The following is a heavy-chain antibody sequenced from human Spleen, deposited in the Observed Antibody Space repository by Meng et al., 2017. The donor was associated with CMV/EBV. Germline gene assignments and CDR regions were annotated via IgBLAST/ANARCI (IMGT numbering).Heavy chain of an antibody. Sequence: VQLQESGPGLVKPSGTLSLTCAVSGGSTSSSNLWTWVRQVPGKGLEWIGEIYHSGSTNYNPSLKSRVTISVDKFKNQFSLKLGSVTAADTAVYYCARIERRRILKYCGSDCSTTDYWGQGTLVTVSS. CDR1: GGSTSSSNL. CDR2: IYHSGST. CDR3: ARIERRRILKYCGSDCSTTDY. J-gene: IGHJ4*02. D-gene: IGHD2-21*02. V-gene: IGHV4-4*02.